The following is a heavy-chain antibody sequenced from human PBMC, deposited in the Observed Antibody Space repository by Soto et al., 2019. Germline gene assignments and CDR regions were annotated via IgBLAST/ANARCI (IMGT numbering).Heavy chain of an antibody. CDR1: GYTLTGLS. CDR3: ATSGYGDPGDYYYYYYMDV. V-gene: IGHV1-24*01. Sequence: ASVKVSCKVSGYTLTGLSMHWVRQAPGKGLEWMGGFDPEDGETIYAQKFQGRVTVTEDTSTDTAYMELSSLRSEDTAVYYCATSGYGDPGDYYYYYYMDVWGKGTTVTVSS. J-gene: IGHJ6*03. CDR2: FDPEDGET. D-gene: IGHD4-17*01.